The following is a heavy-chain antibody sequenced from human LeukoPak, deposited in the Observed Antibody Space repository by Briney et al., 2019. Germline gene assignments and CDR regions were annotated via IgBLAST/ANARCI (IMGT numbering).Heavy chain of an antibody. CDR2: INSDGSST. V-gene: IGHV3-74*01. Sequence: TWGSLRLSCAASGFTFSSYCMHWVRQAPGKGLVWVSHINSDGSSTTYGDSVKGRFTISRDNAKSTLYLQRNGLRVEDTAVYYCARVHREMATIVTLWAYWGERALVTVSS. D-gene: IGHD5-24*01. CDR3: ARVHREMATIVTLWAY. CDR1: GFTFSSYC. J-gene: IGHJ4*02.